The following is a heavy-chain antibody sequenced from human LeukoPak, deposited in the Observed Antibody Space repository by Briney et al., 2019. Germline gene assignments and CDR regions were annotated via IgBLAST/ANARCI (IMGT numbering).Heavy chain of an antibody. CDR3: ARHIQPGAYAFDI. D-gene: IGHD1-14*01. CDR1: GVSISRYS. J-gene: IGHJ3*02. CDR2: ISYCGRT. V-gene: IGHV4-59*08. Sequence: SETLSLTRIVSGVSISRYSGSWIRQPPGEGPEWIGYISYCGRTYYNPSLERRVAIPLDTSKNQFSLKLISVTAADTPVLYFARHIQPGAYAFDIGGGGTIVSV.